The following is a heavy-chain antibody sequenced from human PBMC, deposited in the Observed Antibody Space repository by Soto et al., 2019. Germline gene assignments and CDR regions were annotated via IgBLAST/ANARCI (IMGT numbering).Heavy chain of an antibody. Sequence: QVQLQESGPGLVKPSETLSLTCTVSGGSISPYFWSWIRQSPGKGLEWIGYIFYTGDTKYNPSLKSRVTMSVDTSKNQFSLKLSSVTAADTAVYYCARDAPVGSYFDYWGRGTLVTVSS. V-gene: IGHV4-59*01. CDR3: ARDAPVGSYFDY. D-gene: IGHD6-13*01. CDR1: GGSISPYF. CDR2: IFYTGDT. J-gene: IGHJ4*02.